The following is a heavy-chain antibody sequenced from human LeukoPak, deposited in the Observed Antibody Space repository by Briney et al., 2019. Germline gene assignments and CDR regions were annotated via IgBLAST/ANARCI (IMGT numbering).Heavy chain of an antibody. J-gene: IGHJ4*02. V-gene: IGHV3-21*01. Sequence: PGGSLRLSCAASGFTFSSYSMNWVRQAPGKGLEWVSSISSSGSYIYYADSVKGRFTISRDNAKNSLYLQMNSLRAEDTAVYYCARDSGSQIYYFDYWGQGTLVTVSS. CDR1: GFTFSSYS. CDR2: ISSSGSYI. D-gene: IGHD1-26*01. CDR3: ARDSGSQIYYFDY.